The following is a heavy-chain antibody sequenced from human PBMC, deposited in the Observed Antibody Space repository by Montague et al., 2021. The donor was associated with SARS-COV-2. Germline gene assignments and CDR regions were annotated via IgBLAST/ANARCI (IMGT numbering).Heavy chain of an antibody. CDR3: ARGARQGYGFRLGSFDY. CDR2: INHSGST. D-gene: IGHD3-10*01. Sequence: SETLSLTCAVYGGSFSGHYWNWIRQPPGKGLEWIGEINHSGSTNNNPSLTSRVTMSVDTSKNQFSLKLSSVTAADTAVYYCARGARQGYGFRLGSFDYWGQGTLVTVSS. V-gene: IGHV4-34*01. CDR1: GGSFSGHY. J-gene: IGHJ4*02.